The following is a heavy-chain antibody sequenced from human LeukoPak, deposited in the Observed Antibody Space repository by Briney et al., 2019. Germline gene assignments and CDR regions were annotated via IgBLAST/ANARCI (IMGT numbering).Heavy chain of an antibody. Sequence: SETLSLTCTVSGGSISSYYWSWLRQPPGNGLEWIGYIYYSGSTNYNPSLKSRVTISVDTSKNQFSLKLSSVTAADTAVYYCARGQRDFDYWGQGTLVTVSS. J-gene: IGHJ4*02. CDR3: ARGQRDFDY. V-gene: IGHV4-59*01. CDR1: GGSISSYY. CDR2: IYYSGST.